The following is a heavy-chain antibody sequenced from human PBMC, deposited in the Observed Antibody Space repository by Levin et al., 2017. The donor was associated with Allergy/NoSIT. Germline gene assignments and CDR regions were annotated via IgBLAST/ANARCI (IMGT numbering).Heavy chain of an antibody. CDR3: ARSVASYGAYNRVNWFDP. CDR1: GGSISSYY. CDR2: IYYSGST. V-gene: IGHV4-59*08. J-gene: IGHJ5*02. Sequence: GSLRLSCTVSGGSISSYYWSWIRQPPGKGLEWIGYIYYSGSTNYNPSLKSRVTISVDTSKNQFSLKLSSVTAADTAVYYCARSVASYGAYNRVNWFDPWGQGTLVTVSS. D-gene: IGHD4-17*01.